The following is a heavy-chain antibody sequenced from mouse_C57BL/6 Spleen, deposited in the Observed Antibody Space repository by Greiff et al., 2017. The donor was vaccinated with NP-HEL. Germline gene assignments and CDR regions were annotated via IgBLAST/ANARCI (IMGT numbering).Heavy chain of an antibody. Sequence: VQLQQPGAELVRPGTSVKLSCKASGYTFTSYWMHWVKQRPGQGLEWIGVIDPSASYTTYNQNFKGKATLTVDTSSSTAYMQLSSLTSEDSAVCYCERVDYYGSSYGGYFDVWGTGTTVTVSS. CDR3: ERVDYYGSSYGGYFDV. CDR1: GYTFTSYW. D-gene: IGHD1-1*01. J-gene: IGHJ1*03. CDR2: IDPSASYT. V-gene: IGHV1-59*01.